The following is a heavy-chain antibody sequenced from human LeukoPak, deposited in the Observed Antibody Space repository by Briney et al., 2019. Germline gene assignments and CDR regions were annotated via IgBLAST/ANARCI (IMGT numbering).Heavy chain of an antibody. Sequence: ASVKVSCKASGYTFTSYDINWVRQAPGQGLEWMGWMNPNSGDTGYPQKFHGRVTMTRDTPITTAYMELSSLRSEDTAVYYCARSGFGSGISFDLWGQGTLVTVSS. V-gene: IGHV1-8*01. J-gene: IGHJ5*02. CDR2: MNPNSGDT. CDR1: GYTFTSYD. CDR3: ARSGFGSGISFDL. D-gene: IGHD3-10*01.